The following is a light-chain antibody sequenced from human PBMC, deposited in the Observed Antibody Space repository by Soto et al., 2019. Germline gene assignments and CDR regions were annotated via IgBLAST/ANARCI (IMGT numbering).Light chain of an antibody. V-gene: IGKV1-39*01. CDR3: QQSYSTPWT. CDR2: AAS. J-gene: IGKJ1*01. CDR1: QSISSY. Sequence: EIQMTQSPSTLSASVGYRVTITCGASQSISSYLNWYQQKPGKAPKLLIYAASSLQSGVPSRFSGSGSGTDVTITISSLQTEDGATYYCQQSYSTPWTFGQGTKVDIK.